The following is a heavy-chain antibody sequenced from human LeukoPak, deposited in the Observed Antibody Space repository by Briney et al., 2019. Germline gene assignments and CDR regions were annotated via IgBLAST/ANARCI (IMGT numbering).Heavy chain of an antibody. J-gene: IGHJ4*02. CDR1: GYTFTGDY. Sequence: ASVKVSCKASGYTFTGDYMHWVRQAPGQGLEWMGWINPNSGGTNYAQKLQGRVTMTTDTSTSTAYMELRSLRSDDTAVYYCARTKFYSSHYLDYWGQGTLVTVSS. CDR3: ARTKFYSSHYLDY. D-gene: IGHD6-13*01. CDR2: INPNSGGT. V-gene: IGHV1-2*02.